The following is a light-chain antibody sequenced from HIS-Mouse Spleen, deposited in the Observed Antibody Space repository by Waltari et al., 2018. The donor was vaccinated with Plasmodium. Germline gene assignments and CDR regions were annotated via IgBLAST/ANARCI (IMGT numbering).Light chain of an antibody. J-gene: IGKJ1*01. CDR3: QQYNNWPRGT. CDR2: GAS. V-gene: IGKV3-15*01. CDR1: QRVSSN. Sequence: EIVMTQSPATLSVSPGARATLSCRASQRVSSNLAWYQQKPGQAPRLLIYGASTRATGIPARFSGSGSGTEFTLTISSMQSEDFAVYYCQQYNNWPRGTFGQGTKVEIK.